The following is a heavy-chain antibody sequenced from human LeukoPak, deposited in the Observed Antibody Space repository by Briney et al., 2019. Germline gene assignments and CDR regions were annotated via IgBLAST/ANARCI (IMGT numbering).Heavy chain of an antibody. Sequence: PGGSLRLSCAASGFTFSSYAMHWVRQAPGKGLEWVSAISGSGGSTYYADSVKGRFTISRDNSKNTLYLQMNSLRAEDTAVYYCAKDPHYDFWSGPLDYWGQGTLVTVSS. D-gene: IGHD3-3*01. J-gene: IGHJ4*02. CDR1: GFTFSSYA. CDR2: ISGSGGST. V-gene: IGHV3-23*01. CDR3: AKDPHYDFWSGPLDY.